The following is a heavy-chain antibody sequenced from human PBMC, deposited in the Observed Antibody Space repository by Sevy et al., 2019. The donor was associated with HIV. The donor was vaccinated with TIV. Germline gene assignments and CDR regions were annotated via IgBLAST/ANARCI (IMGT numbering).Heavy chain of an antibody. D-gene: IGHD5-12*01. CDR1: GGTFSSYA. CDR3: ARGSGSKTWFDP. J-gene: IGHJ5*02. CDR2: IIPIFGTA. V-gene: IGHV1-69*13. Sequence: ASVKVSCKTSGGTFSSYAISWVRQAPGQGLEWMGGIIPIFGTANYAQKFQGRVTITADESTSTAYMDLSSLRSEDTGVYYCARGSGSKTWFDPWGQGTLVTVSS.